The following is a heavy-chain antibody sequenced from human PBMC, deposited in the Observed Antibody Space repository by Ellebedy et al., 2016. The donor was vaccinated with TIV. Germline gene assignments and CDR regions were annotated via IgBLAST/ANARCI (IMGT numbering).Heavy chain of an antibody. Sequence: GGSLRLSCAVSGFSVSGHFMSWVRQAPGKGLEWVSIIYSGGGTNYTDSVRGRFTISRDDSKNTLSLQMNSLRAEDTAVYYCARDPGGGGAYCDNWFDPWGRGTLVTVSS. CDR2: IYSGGGT. CDR1: GFSVSGHF. V-gene: IGHV3-66*01. D-gene: IGHD4/OR15-4a*01. J-gene: IGHJ5*02. CDR3: ARDPGGGGAYCDNWFDP.